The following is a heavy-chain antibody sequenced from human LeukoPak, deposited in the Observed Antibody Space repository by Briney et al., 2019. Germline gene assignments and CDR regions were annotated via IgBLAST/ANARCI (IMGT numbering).Heavy chain of an antibody. CDR2: ISSSSSYI. Sequence: PGGSLRLSCAASGFTFSSYSMNWVRQAPGKGLEWVSSISSSSSYIYYADSVKGRFTISRDNAKNSLYLQMNSLRAEDTAVYYCARDLALGDYYADYWGQGTLVTVSS. CDR3: ARDLALGDYYADY. V-gene: IGHV3-21*01. J-gene: IGHJ4*02. D-gene: IGHD4-17*01. CDR1: GFTFSSYS.